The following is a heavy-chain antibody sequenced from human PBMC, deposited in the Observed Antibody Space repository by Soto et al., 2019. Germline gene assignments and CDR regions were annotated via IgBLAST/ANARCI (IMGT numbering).Heavy chain of an antibody. CDR2: ISGYNSNT. J-gene: IGHJ4*02. D-gene: IGHD1-26*01. V-gene: IGHV1-18*01. CDR3: GRERQWEPVPY. Sequence: VQLVQSGGEVKQPGASVKVSCRASGYFFSNYGITWVRQAPGQGLEWMGWISGYNSNTNYAQKFEGRVRMTKDTTRSTAYLEVRSLRFDDTAVYYCGRERQWEPVPYWGQGTPVTVSS. CDR1: GYFFSNYG.